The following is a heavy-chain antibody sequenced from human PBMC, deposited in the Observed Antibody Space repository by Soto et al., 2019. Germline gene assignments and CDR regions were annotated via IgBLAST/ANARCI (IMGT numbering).Heavy chain of an antibody. V-gene: IGHV4-61*01. CDR1: GGSVSSGSYY. Sequence: QVQLQESGPGLVKPSETLSLTCTVSGGSVSSGSYYWSWIRQPPGKGLEWIGYIYYSGSTNYNPSLNSRLAISVDTSKNQFSLRLSSVPASDTAVYYCARFVIAVAGNWFDPWGQGTLVTVSS. CDR2: IYYSGST. CDR3: ARFVIAVAGNWFDP. J-gene: IGHJ5*02. D-gene: IGHD6-19*01.